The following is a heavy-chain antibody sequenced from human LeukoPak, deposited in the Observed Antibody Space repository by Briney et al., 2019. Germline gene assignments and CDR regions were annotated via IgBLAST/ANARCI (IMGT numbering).Heavy chain of an antibody. CDR3: ARYSGYPYYFDY. D-gene: IGHD5-12*01. CDR2: IYHSGST. Sequence: DPSQTLSLTCTVSGGSISSGGYYWSWIRQPPGKGLEWIGYIYHSGSTYYNPSPKSRVTISVDRSKNQFSLKLSSVTAADTAVYYCARYSGYPYYFDYWGQGTLVTVSS. CDR1: GGSISSGGYY. J-gene: IGHJ4*02. V-gene: IGHV4-30-2*01.